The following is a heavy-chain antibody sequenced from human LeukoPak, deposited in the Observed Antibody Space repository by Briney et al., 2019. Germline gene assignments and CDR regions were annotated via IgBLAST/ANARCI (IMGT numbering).Heavy chain of an antibody. CDR2: IGTAGDT. D-gene: IGHD4-17*01. V-gene: IGHV3-13*01. Sequence: GGSLRLSCAASGFTFDDYGMSWVRQAPGKGLEWVSAIGTAGDTYYPVSVRGRFTISRENAKNSLYLQMNSLRAGDTAVYYCARGIGRTVDYWGQGTLVTVSS. CDR1: GFTFDDYG. CDR3: ARGIGRTVDY. J-gene: IGHJ4*02.